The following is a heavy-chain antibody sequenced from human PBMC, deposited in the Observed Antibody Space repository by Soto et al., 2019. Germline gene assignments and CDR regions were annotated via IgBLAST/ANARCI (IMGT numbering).Heavy chain of an antibody. V-gene: IGHV1-69*04. CDR3: AKDDGAGFKS. D-gene: IGHD1-26*01. CDR2: IFPLLAMV. Sequence: QVNLVQSGTEMKKPGSSVMVSCKVSGGDLSNSGISWVRQAPGQGLEWMGGIFPLLAMVDYSQKFQGRVTITADDSTNPAYMALGSLRAEDTAVYYCAKDDGAGFKSWGQGTLVIVSS. J-gene: IGHJ4*02. CDR1: GGDLSNSG.